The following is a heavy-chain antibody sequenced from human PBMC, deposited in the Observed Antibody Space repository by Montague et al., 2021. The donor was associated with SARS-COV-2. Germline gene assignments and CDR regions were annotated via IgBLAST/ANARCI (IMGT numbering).Heavy chain of an antibody. V-gene: IGHV4-59*02. D-gene: IGHD2-15*01. CDR3: ARGKGRSPDAFDI. CDR2: IYYSGNP. CDR1: GGSVSTYY. J-gene: IGHJ3*02. Sequence: SETLSLTCTVSGGSVSTYYWSWIRQSPGKGLEWIGYIYYSGNPNXNPSLTSRLSMSVDTSKNQFSLELSSVTAADTAVFFRARGKGRSPDAFDIWGQGITVTVSS.